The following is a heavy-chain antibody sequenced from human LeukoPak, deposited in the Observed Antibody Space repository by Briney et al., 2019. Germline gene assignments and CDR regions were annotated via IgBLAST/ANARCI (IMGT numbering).Heavy chain of an antibody. CDR3: ARTSRHFYGSGTNLTPWPAGMDV. V-gene: IGHV4-59*01. Sequence: SETLSITCTVSGGSMSGFFWTWIRQPLGRELKWIGSIYYSGSSTKYNPSLKSRVTISVDTSKSQFSLNLNSATAADTAVYYCARTSRHFYGSGTNLTPWPAGMDVWGQGTTVTVSS. CDR2: IYYSGSST. J-gene: IGHJ6*02. D-gene: IGHD3-10*01. CDR1: GGSMSGFF.